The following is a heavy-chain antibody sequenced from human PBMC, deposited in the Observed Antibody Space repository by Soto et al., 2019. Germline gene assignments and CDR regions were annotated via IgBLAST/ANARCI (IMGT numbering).Heavy chain of an antibody. D-gene: IGHD2-15*01. CDR2: IYYSGST. CDR3: AREKAARGDAFDI. CDR1: GASISSYY. J-gene: IGHJ3*02. Sequence: PSETLSLTCNVSGASISSYYWSWIRPPPGKGLEWIGYIYYSGSTNYNPSLKSRVTISVDTSKNQFSLKLSSVTAADTAVYYCAREKAARGDAFDIWGQGTTVTVSS. V-gene: IGHV4-59*01.